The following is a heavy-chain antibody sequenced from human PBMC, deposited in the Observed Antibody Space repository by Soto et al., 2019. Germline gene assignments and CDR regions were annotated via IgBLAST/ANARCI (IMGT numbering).Heavy chain of an antibody. Sequence: PGGSLRVSCAASGFTFSNYAMHWVRQAPGKGLEWVAVISYDGSDKYNANSVKGRFTISRDNSKNTLYLQMNSLRAEDTAVYYCARDTGPNGYNYYYFGMDVWGQGTTVTVSS. V-gene: IGHV3-30-3*01. J-gene: IGHJ6*02. CDR3: ARDTGPNGYNYYYFGMDV. D-gene: IGHD5-18*01. CDR2: ISYDGSDK. CDR1: GFTFSNYA.